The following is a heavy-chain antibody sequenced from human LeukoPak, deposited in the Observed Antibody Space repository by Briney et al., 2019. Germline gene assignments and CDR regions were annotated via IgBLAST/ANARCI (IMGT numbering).Heavy chain of an antibody. V-gene: IGHV3-30*18. CDR2: ISYDGSNK. CDR3: ANRGPSSSFDY. Sequence: GGSLRLSCAASGFTFSNYGMHWVRQAPGKGLEWVAVISYDGSNKYYADSVKGRFTISRDNSKNTLYLQMNSLRAEDTAVYYCANRGPSSSFDYWGQGTLVTVSS. CDR1: GFTFSNYG. J-gene: IGHJ4*02.